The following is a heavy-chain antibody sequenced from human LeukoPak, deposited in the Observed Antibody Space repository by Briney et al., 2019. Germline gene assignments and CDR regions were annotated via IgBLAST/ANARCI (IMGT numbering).Heavy chain of an antibody. D-gene: IGHD3-10*01. CDR2: IYYSGST. J-gene: IGHJ4*02. Sequence: SETLSLTCTVSGGSMNTISYYWVWIRQPPGKGLEWIGSIYYSGSTYYNPSLKSRVTISVDTSKNQFSLKLSSVTAADTAVYYCASPVPPYGSGISNPDYWGQGTLVTVSS. CDR1: GGSMNTISYY. V-gene: IGHV4-39*07. CDR3: ASPVPPYGSGISNPDY.